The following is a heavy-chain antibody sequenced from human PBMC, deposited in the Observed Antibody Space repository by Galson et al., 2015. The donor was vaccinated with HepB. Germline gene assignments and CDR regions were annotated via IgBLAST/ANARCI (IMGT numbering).Heavy chain of an antibody. V-gene: IGHV4-61*02. CDR1: GGSISSGSYY. CDR2: IYYSGST. Sequence: QVQLQESGPGLVKPSQTLSLTCTVSGGSISSGSYYWSWIRQPAGKGLEWIGRIYYSGSTYYNPSLKSRVTISVDTSKNQFSLKLSSVTAADTAVYYCARVGAINNNQFDYWGQGTLVTVSS. D-gene: IGHD1-26*01. CDR3: ARVGAINNNQFDY. J-gene: IGHJ4*02.